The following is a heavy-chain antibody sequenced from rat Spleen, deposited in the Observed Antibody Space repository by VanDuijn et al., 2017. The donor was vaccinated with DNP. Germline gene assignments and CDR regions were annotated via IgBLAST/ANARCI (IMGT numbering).Heavy chain of an antibody. CDR3: ARWNIGTTTLDY. D-gene: IGHD1-5*01. Sequence: EVQLQESGPGLVKPSQSLPLTCSGTGYSITSTYRGCTGKFPGNKLEWTGLISYSGSTTYNPSLKSRISITRDTSRNQFFLQLNSVTTEDTATYYCARWNIGTTTLDYWGQGVMVTVSS. J-gene: IGHJ2*01. CDR1: GYSITSTY. CDR2: ISYSGST. V-gene: IGHV3-1*01.